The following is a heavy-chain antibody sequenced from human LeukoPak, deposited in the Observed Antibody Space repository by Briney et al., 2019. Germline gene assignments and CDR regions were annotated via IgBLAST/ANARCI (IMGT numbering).Heavy chain of an antibody. D-gene: IGHD3-16*01. V-gene: IGHV4-61*02. Sequence: PSQTLSHTCAVSGGSISSGSYYWSWIRQPAGKGLEWIGRIYTSGSTNYNPSLKSRVTISVDTSKNQFSLKLSSVTAADTAVYYCARDLGYDYVRGTPPTVIWGQGTLVTVSS. J-gene: IGHJ4*02. CDR3: ARDLGYDYVRGTPPTVI. CDR2: IYTSGST. CDR1: GGSISSGSYY.